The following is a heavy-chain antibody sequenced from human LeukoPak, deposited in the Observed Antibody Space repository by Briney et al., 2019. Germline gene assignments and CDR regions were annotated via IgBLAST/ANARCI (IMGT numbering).Heavy chain of an antibody. V-gene: IGHV4-34*01. CDR3: ARGAPADY. CDR2: INHSGST. D-gene: IGHD1-14*01. Sequence: PSETLSLTCAVYGGSFSGYYWSWIRRPPGKGLEWIGEINHSGSTNYNPSLKSRVTISVDTSKNQFSLKLSSVTAADTAVYYCARGAPADYWGQGTLVTVSS. J-gene: IGHJ4*02. CDR1: GGSFSGYY.